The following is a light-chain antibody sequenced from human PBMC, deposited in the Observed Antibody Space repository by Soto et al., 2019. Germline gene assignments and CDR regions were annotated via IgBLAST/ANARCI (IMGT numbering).Light chain of an antibody. J-gene: IGLJ3*02. V-gene: IGLV1-40*01. Sequence: QSVLTQPPSVSGAPGQRVTISCTGSSSNIVAIYDVHWYQQLPGTAPKLLIYGNTNRPSGVPDRFSGSKSGTSASLAITGLQAEVEADYYCQSYDSSLSGWVFGGGTKLTVL. CDR3: QSYDSSLSGWV. CDR1: SSNIVAIYD. CDR2: GNT.